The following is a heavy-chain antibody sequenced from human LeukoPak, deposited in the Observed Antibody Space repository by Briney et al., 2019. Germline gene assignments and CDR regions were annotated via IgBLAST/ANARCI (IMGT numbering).Heavy chain of an antibody. Sequence: GGSLRLSCAASGFTLSSYSMNWVRQAPGKGLEWVSLISWDGGSTYYADSVKGRFTISRDNSKNSLYLQMNSLRTEDTALYYCAASVAGTSGVYYWGQGTLVTVSS. D-gene: IGHD6-19*01. CDR3: AASVAGTSGVYY. J-gene: IGHJ4*02. CDR2: ISWDGGST. V-gene: IGHV3-43*01. CDR1: GFTLSSYS.